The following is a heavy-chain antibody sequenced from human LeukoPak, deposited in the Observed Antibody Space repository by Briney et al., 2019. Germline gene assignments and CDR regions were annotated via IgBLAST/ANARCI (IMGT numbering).Heavy chain of an antibody. V-gene: IGHV3-33*01. CDR3: ARGDGYSYGYLDY. J-gene: IGHJ4*02. CDR2: IWYDGSNK. D-gene: IGHD5-18*01. Sequence: SGGSLRLSCAASGFTFSSYGMHWVRRAPGKGLEWVAVIWYDGSNKYYADSVKGRFTISRDNSKNTLYLQMNSLRAEDTAVYYCARGDGYSYGYLDYWGQGTLVTVSS. CDR1: GFTFSSYG.